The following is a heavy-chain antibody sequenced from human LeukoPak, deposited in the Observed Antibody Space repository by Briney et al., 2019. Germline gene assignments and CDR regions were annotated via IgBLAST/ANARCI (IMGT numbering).Heavy chain of an antibody. CDR3: ARQVTENSSGWFAYYYYYTDV. CDR2: IYYSGST. V-gene: IGHV4-39*01. D-gene: IGHD6-19*01. CDR1: GGSISSSSYY. Sequence: SETLSLTCTVSGGSISSSSYYWGWIRQPPGKGLEWIGSIYYSGSTYYNPSLKSRVTISVDTSKNQFSLKLSSVTAADTAVYYCARQVTENSSGWFAYYYYYTDVWGKGTTVTISS. J-gene: IGHJ6*03.